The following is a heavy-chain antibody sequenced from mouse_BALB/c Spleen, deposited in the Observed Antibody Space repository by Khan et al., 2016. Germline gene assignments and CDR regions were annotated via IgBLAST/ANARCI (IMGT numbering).Heavy chain of an antibody. CDR2: ISYSGYT. V-gene: IGHV3-2*02. CDR1: GYSITSDYA. CDR3: ANGRRNAWFAY. Sequence: EVQLQESGPGLVKPSQSLSLTCTVTGYSITSDYAWNWIRQFPGNKLEWMGYISYSGYTTYNPSLKSRISITRDTSKNQFFLQLNSVTTEDTATYYCANGRRNAWFAYWGQGTLVTVSA. D-gene: IGHD1-2*01. J-gene: IGHJ3*01.